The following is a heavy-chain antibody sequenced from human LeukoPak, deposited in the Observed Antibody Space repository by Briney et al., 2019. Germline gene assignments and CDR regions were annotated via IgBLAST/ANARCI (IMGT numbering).Heavy chain of an antibody. D-gene: IGHD6-19*01. CDR1: GYTFSDYY. Sequence: ASVKVSCKASGYTFSDYYIHWVRQAPGQGLEWMGWINPNSGGTNYAQEFQGRVTMTRDTSISTAYMELSRLRSDDTAVYYCAKAYGYNSGYYWFDPWGQGTLVTVSS. CDR2: INPNSGGT. CDR3: AKAYGYNSGYYWFDP. J-gene: IGHJ5*02. V-gene: IGHV1-2*02.